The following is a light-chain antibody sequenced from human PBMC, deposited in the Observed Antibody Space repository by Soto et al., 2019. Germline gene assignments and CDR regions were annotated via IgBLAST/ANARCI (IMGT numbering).Light chain of an antibody. CDR1: QDISHS. J-gene: IGKJ3*01. Sequence: DIQMTQSPSSLSASVGDRVTITCQASQDISHSLNWYQQKPGKAPKLLIYGASTLEAGVPSTFSGSVSGTHCTFTISSLRPEDVATYFCQQYKIQPAIPFGPGTKVDIK. CDR3: QQYKIQPAIP. CDR2: GAS. V-gene: IGKV1-33*01.